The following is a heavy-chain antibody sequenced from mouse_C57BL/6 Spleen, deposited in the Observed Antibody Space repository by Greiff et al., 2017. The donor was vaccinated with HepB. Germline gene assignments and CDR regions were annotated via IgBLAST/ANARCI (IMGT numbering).Heavy chain of an antibody. J-gene: IGHJ1*03. D-gene: IGHD1-1*01. CDR3: ARYPSHYYGSEGYFDV. V-gene: IGHV3-8*01. CDR1: GYSITSDY. Sequence: EVKLQESGPGLAKPSQTLSLTCSVTGYSITSDYWNWIRKFPGNKLEYMGYISYSGSTYYNPSLKSRISITRDTSKNQYYLQLNSVTTEDTATYYCARYPSHYYGSEGYFDVWGTGTTVTVSS. CDR2: ISYSGST.